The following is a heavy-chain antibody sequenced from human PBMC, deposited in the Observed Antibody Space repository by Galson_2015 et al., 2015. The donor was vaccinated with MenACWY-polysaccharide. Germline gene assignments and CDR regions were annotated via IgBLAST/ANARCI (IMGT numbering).Heavy chain of an antibody. V-gene: IGHV4-39*01. CDR2: IYYSGST. D-gene: IGHD2-2*01. Sequence: ETLSLTCTVSGGSISSRSYYWGWIRQPPGKGLEWIGSIYYSGSTYYNPSLKSRVTISVDTSKNQFSLKLSSVTAADTAVYYCARQGSQLLPMVWGQGTMVTVSS. CDR3: ARQGSQLLPMV. CDR1: GGSISSRSYY. J-gene: IGHJ3*01.